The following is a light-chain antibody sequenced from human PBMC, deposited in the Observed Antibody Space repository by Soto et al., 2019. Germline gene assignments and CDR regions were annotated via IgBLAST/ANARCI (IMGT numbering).Light chain of an antibody. CDR2: KTS. CDR3: QQYNSYTWT. Sequence: DIQMTQSPSTLSASVEDSVTLSCRASQSINSWLAWYQQRPGKAPKLLIYKTSSLQSWVPSSFSGSGSGTEFTLTISSLQPDDFATYYCQQYNSYTWTFGQGTKVDIK. CDR1: QSINSW. J-gene: IGKJ1*01. V-gene: IGKV1-5*03.